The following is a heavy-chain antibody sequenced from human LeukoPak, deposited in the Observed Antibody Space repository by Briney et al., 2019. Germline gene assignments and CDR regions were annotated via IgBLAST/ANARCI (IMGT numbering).Heavy chain of an antibody. CDR3: AKNPGGRGYSMRDY. CDR2: ISGSGGST. J-gene: IGHJ4*02. V-gene: IGHV3-23*01. D-gene: IGHD3-22*01. CDR1: GFTFSSYA. Sequence: GGSLRLSCAASGFTFSSYAMSWVRQAPGKGLEWVSAISGSGGSTYYADSVKGRFTISRDNSKNTLYLQMNSLRAEDTAVFYCAKNPGGRGYSMRDYWGQGTLVTVSS.